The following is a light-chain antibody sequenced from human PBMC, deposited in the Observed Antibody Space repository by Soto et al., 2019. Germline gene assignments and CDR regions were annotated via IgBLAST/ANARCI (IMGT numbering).Light chain of an antibody. CDR2: EGS. J-gene: IGLJ1*01. Sequence: QSALTQPASVSGSPGQSITISCTGTSSDVGSYNLVSWYQQHPGTAPKLMIYEGSKRPSGVSNRFSGSKSGNTASLTISGLQAEDEDYYYCCSYAGSTQVFGTGTKVTVL. CDR3: CSYAGSTQV. V-gene: IGLV2-23*01. CDR1: SSDVGSYNL.